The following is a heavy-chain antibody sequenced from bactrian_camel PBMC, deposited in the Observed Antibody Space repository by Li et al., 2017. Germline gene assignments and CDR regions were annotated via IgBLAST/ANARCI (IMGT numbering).Heavy chain of an antibody. J-gene: IGHJ6*01. CDR2: VLSDGSKT. D-gene: IGHD4*01. V-gene: IGHV3S6*01. Sequence: HVQLVESGGGLVQPGGSLRLSCAASGFTFSIYWMYWVRQAPGKGLEWVSGVLSDGSKTYYEDSVKGRFTISRDNAENTMYLQMNSLKAEDTAVYYCAAEGDYSDIDVGADFGYWGQGTQVTVS. CDR3: AAEGDYSDIDVGADFGY. CDR1: GFTFSIYW.